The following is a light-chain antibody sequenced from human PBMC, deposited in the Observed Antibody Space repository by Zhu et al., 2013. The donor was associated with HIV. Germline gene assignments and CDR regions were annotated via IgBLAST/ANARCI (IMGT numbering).Light chain of an antibody. Sequence: DIQMTQSPSSLSASVGDTVTISCRASQSVATYLNWYQQRRGDGPTLLVFGASTLASGVPSRFSGRGSGTLFTLTIDNLQPEDFATFFCQQTYSSPWTFGQGTHV. J-gene: IGKJ1*01. CDR2: GAS. V-gene: IGKV1-39*01. CDR1: QSVATY. CDR3: QQTYSSPWT.